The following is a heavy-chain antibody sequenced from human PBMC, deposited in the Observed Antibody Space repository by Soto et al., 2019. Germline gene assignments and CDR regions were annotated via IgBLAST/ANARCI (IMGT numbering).Heavy chain of an antibody. V-gene: IGHV3-48*02. CDR3: ARGSGNYYQVDY. J-gene: IGHJ4*02. Sequence: EVQLVESGGGLVQPGGSLRLSCAASGFTFNTYTMNWVRQAPGKGLEWLSYITSSSSTIHYEDSVKGRFTISRDNAKNSLYLQMNSLRDEDTALYYCARGSGNYYQVDYWGQGTLVTVSS. CDR2: ITSSSSTI. CDR1: GFTFNTYT. D-gene: IGHD3-10*01.